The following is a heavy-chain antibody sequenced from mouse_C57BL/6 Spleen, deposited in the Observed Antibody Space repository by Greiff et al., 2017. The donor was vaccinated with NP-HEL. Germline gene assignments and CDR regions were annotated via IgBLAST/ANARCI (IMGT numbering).Heavy chain of an antibody. CDR1: GYTFTSYW. D-gene: IGHD2-1*01. CDR2: IDPSDSYT. Sequence: VQLQQSGAELVKPGASVKLSCKASGYTFTSYWMQWVKQRPGQGLEWIGEIDPSDSYTNYNQKFKGKATLTVDTSSSTAYMQLSSLTSEDSAVYYCARRESYGNYVGYAMDYWGQGTSVTVSS. V-gene: IGHV1-50*01. J-gene: IGHJ4*01. CDR3: ARRESYGNYVGYAMDY.